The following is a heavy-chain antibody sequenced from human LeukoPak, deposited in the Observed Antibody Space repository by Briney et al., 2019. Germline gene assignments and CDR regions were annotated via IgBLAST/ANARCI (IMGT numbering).Heavy chain of an antibody. CDR1: GGSISSYY. D-gene: IGHD5-18*01. V-gene: IGHV4-4*07. CDR2: IYTSGSA. J-gene: IGHJ6*02. CDR3: ARDGTVMVTNYGMDV. Sequence: SETLSLTCTVSGGSISSYYWSWIRQPAGKGLEWIGRIYTSGSANYNPSLKSRVTMSVDTSKNQFSLKLSSVTAADTAVYYCARDGTVMVTNYGMDVWGQGTTVTVSS.